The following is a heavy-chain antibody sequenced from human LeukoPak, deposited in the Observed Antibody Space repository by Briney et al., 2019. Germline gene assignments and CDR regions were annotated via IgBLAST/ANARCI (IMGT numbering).Heavy chain of an antibody. J-gene: IGHJ4*02. CDR1: GGSISTYF. CDR2: IYFSGST. V-gene: IGHV4-59*08. Sequence: PSETLSLTCTVSGGSISTYFWSWLRQPPGKGLEWIGHIYFSGSTNYNPSLKSRLTISVDTSKNQFSLKLSSVTAADTAVSYCARHKSSGSYPLDYWGQGILVTVSS. CDR3: ARHKSSGSYPLDY. D-gene: IGHD3-22*01.